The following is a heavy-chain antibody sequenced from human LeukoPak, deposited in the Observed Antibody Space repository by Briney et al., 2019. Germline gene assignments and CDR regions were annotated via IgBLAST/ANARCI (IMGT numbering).Heavy chain of an antibody. CDR2: ISWNSGSI. CDR1: GFTFDDYA. D-gene: IGHD6-13*01. Sequence: GGSLRLSCAASGFTFDDYAMHWVRQAPGKGLEWVSGISWNSGSIGYADSVKGRFTISGDNAKNSLYLQMNSLRAEDTALYYCAKDRIAAGNWGQGTLVTVSS. J-gene: IGHJ4*02. V-gene: IGHV3-9*01. CDR3: AKDRIAAGN.